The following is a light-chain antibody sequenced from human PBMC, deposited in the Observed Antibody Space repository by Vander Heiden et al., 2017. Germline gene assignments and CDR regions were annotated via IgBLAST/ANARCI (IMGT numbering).Light chain of an antibody. V-gene: IGKV4-1*01. Sequence: DIVMTQSPDSLALSLGERATINCTSSQSVLYSPNNKNYLAWYQQKPGQAPKLLIYGASTRESGVPYRFSGSGSGTDFTLTISSLQAEDVAVYYCQQDDSTPLTFGPGTKVEIK. CDR3: QQDDSTPLT. J-gene: IGKJ4*01. CDR1: QSVLYSPNNKNY. CDR2: GAS.